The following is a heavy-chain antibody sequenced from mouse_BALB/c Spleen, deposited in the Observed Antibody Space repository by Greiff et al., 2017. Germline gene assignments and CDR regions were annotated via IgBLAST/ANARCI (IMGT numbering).Heavy chain of an antibody. CDR2: IYPYNGGT. J-gene: IGHJ4*01. Sequence: VQLQQSGPELVKPGASVKISCKASGYTFTDYNMHWVKQSHGKSLEWIGYIYPYNGGTGYNQKFKSKATLTVDHSSSTAYMELRSLTSEDSAVYYCARRGNYAMDYWGQGTSVTVSS. V-gene: IGHV1S29*02. CDR1: GYTFTDYN. CDR3: ARRGNYAMDY.